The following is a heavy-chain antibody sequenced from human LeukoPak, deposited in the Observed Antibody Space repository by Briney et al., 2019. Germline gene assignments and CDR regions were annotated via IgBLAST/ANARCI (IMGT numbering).Heavy chain of an antibody. CDR1: GYTFTSYY. D-gene: IGHD3-22*01. J-gene: IGHJ4*02. CDR2: INPSGGST. CDR3: ARDKKYYDSSGYARYYFDY. Sequence: ASVKVSCKASGYTFTSYYMHWVRQAPGQGLEWMGIINPSGGSTSHAQKFQGRVTMTRDTSTSTVYMELSSLRSEDTAVYYCARDKKYYDSSGYARYYFDYWGQGTLVTVSS. V-gene: IGHV1-46*01.